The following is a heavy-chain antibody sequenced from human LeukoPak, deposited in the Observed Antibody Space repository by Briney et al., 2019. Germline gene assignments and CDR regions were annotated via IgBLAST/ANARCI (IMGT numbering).Heavy chain of an antibody. CDR1: GGSISSYY. J-gene: IGHJ5*02. Sequence: SETLSLTCTVSGGSISSYYWSWIRQPPGKGLEWIGYIYYSVSTNYNPSLKSRVTISVDTSKNQFSLKLSSVTAADTAVYYCARGNDYGSNNWFDPWGQGTLVTVSS. CDR3: ARGNDYGSNNWFDP. CDR2: IYYSVST. V-gene: IGHV4-59*01. D-gene: IGHD4-17*01.